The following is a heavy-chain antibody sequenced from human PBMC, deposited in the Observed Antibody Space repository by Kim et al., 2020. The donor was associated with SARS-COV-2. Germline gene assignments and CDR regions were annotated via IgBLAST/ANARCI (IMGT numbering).Heavy chain of an antibody. D-gene: IGHD3-10*01. J-gene: IGHJ6*02. V-gene: IGHV1-24*01. CDR3: ATKDYYGSGSSLRSYYYYYGMDV. CDR2: FDPEDGET. Sequence: ASVKVSCKVSGYTLTELSMHWVRQAPGKGLEWMGGFDPEDGETIYAQKFQGRVTMTEDTSTDTAYMELSSLRSEDTAVYYCATKDYYGSGSSLRSYYYYYGMDVWGQGTTVTVSS. CDR1: GYTLTELS.